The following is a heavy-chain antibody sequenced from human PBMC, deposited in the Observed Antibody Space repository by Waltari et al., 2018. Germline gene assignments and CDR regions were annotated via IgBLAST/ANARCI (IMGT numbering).Heavy chain of an antibody. J-gene: IGHJ4*02. D-gene: IGHD5-18*01. CDR1: GFTFDDYA. CDR3: AKARYNYNYYLDY. Sequence: EVQLVESGGGLVQPGRSLRLSCTASGFTFDDYAMQWVRQAPGKCLEWVSGISWNSGNIVYADSVKGRFTISRDNAKNSLYLQMNRLRPEDTAFYYCAKARYNYNYYLDYWGQGTLVTVSS. CDR2: ISWNSGNI. V-gene: IGHV3-9*01.